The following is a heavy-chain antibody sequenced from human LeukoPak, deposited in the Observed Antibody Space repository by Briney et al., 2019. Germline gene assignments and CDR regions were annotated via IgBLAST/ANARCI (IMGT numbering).Heavy chain of an antibody. J-gene: IGHJ6*03. Sequence: SETLSLTCAVYGGSFSGYYWSWIRQPPGKGLERIGDINHSGSTNYNPSLKSRVTISVDTSKNQFSLKLSSVTAADTAVYYCARGHCTNGVCYRYYYYYYMDVWGKGTTVTVSS. CDR3: ARGHCTNGVCYRYYYYYYMDV. CDR1: GGSFSGYY. CDR2: INHSGST. D-gene: IGHD2-8*01. V-gene: IGHV4-34*01.